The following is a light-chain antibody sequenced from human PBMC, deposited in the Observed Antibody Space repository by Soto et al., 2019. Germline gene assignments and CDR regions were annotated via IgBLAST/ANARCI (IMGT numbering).Light chain of an antibody. V-gene: IGKV3-15*01. J-gene: IGKJ1*01. CDR2: GAS. CDR3: QQYNDWPPT. CDR1: QSVRSN. Sequence: EIVMTQSPSTVSASPGERATLSCRASQSVRSNLAWYQQKPGQAPRLLIYGASTRATGIPARFSGSGSGTEFTLSICSLQSEDFAVYYCQQYNDWPPTFGQGTKVDI.